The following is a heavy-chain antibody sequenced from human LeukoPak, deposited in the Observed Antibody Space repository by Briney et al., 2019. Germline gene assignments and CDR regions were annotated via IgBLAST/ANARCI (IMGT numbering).Heavy chain of an antibody. CDR3: ARSIAAAGSDY. CDR1: GYTFTGYY. J-gene: IGHJ4*02. V-gene: IGHV1-2*02. CDR2: INLNSGGT. D-gene: IGHD6-13*01. Sequence: ASVKVSCKASGYTFTGYYMHWVRQAPGQGLEWMGWINLNSGGTNYAQKFQGRVTMTRDTSISTAYMELSRLRSDDTAVYYCARSIAAAGSDYWGQGTLVTVSS.